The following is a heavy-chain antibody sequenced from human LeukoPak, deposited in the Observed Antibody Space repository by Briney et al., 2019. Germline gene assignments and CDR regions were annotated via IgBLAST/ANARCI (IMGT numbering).Heavy chain of an antibody. CDR3: ARDPPTGGFKDKFDY. CDR2: ISSSSSYI. V-gene: IGHV3-21*01. J-gene: IGHJ4*02. D-gene: IGHD4-17*01. CDR1: GFTFRSYS. Sequence: GGSLGLSCAASGFTFRSYSMNWVRQAPGKGLEWVSSISSSSSYIYYADSVKGRFTISRDNAKNSLYLQMNSLRAEDTAVYYCARDPPTGGFKDKFDYWGQGTLVTVSS.